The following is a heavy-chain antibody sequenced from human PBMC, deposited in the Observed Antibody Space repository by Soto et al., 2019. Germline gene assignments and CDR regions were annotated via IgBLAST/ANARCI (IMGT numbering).Heavy chain of an antibody. V-gene: IGHV1-18*01. Sequence: QVQLVQSGAEVKKPGASVKVSCKASGYTFTNYGISWVRQAPGQGLEWMGWINTYNGNPNHAQKLQGRVTMTTDTSTSKVYMELRSLRSDDTAVYYCARGVGSGTYYNQYNWFDPWGQGTLVTVSS. CDR2: INTYNGNP. D-gene: IGHD3-10*01. CDR1: GYTFTNYG. J-gene: IGHJ5*02. CDR3: ARGVGSGTYYNQYNWFDP.